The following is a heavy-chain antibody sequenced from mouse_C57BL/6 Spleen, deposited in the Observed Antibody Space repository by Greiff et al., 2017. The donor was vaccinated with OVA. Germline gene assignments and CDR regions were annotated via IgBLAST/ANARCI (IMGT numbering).Heavy chain of an antibody. CDR2: ISSGGSYT. D-gene: IGHD2-1*01. J-gene: IGHJ3*01. CDR1: GFTFSSYG. Sequence: EVKVVESGGDLVKPGGSLKLSCAASGFTFSSYGMSWVRQTPDKRLEWVATISSGGSYTYYPDSVKGRFTISRDNAKNTLYLQMSSLKSEDTAMDDCARKEDGNLWFADWGKGTLVTVSA. CDR3: ARKEDGNLWFAD. V-gene: IGHV5-6*01.